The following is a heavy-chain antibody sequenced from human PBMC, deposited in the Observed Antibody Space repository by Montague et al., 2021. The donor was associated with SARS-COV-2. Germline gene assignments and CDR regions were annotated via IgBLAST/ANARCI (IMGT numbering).Heavy chain of an antibody. D-gene: IGHD3/OR15-3a*01. Sequence: SETLSLTCTVSGGSISSSSYYWGWIRQPPGKGLEWIGSIYYSGSTYYXPSLKSRVTISVDTSKNQFSLKLSSVTAADTAVYYCARQGDQMHLDYCFDPWGQGTLVTVSS. CDR3: ARQGDQMHLDYCFDP. J-gene: IGHJ5*02. CDR2: IYYSGST. V-gene: IGHV4-39*01. CDR1: GGSISSSSYY.